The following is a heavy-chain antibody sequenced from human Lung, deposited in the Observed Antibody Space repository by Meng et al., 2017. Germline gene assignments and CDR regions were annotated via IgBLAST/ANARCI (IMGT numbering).Heavy chain of an antibody. J-gene: IGHJ4*02. Sequence: HIPLMGYGPKHVNTTQPLTLPCTFSWFSLSTSGVGVGWIRQPPGKALEWLALIYWDDDKRYSPSLKSRLTITKDTSKNQVVLTMTNMDPVDTATYYCAHSPSTYGSGSYIFDYWGQGTLVTVSS. CDR1: WFSLSTSGVG. CDR3: AHSPSTYGSGSYIFDY. CDR2: IYWDDDK. D-gene: IGHD3-10*01. V-gene: IGHV2-5*02.